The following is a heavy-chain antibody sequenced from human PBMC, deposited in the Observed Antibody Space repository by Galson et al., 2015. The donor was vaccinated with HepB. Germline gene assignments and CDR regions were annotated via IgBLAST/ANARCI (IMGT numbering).Heavy chain of an antibody. D-gene: IGHD3-3*02. V-gene: IGHV3-23*01. Sequence: SLRLSCAASGFTFSSYAMSWVRQTPGKGLQWVSSISGSGAGSYFADSVKGRFIISRDNSKNTLYLQMNSLRVEDTALYHCAKGPGGNTNHFPPNWFDPWGQGTLVIVSS. CDR1: GFTFSSYA. CDR3: AKGPGGNTNHFPPNWFDP. J-gene: IGHJ5*02. CDR2: ISGSGAGS.